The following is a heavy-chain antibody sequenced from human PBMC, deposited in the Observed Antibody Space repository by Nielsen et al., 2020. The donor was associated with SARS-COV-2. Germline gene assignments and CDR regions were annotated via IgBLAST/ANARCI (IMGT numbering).Heavy chain of an antibody. CDR3: ARNHSSSWSYDAFDI. D-gene: IGHD6-13*01. CDR2: IKQDGSEK. J-gene: IGHJ3*02. CDR1: GFTSSSYW. V-gene: IGHV3-7*01. Sequence: GESLKISCAASGFTSSSYWMSWVRQAPGKGLEWVANIKQDGSEKYYVDSVKGRFTISRDNAKNSLYLQMNSLRAEDTAVYYCARNHSSSWSYDAFDIWGQGTMVTVSS.